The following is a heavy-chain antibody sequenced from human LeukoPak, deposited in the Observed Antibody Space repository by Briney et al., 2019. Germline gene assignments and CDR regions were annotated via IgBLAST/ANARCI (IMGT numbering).Heavy chain of an antibody. Sequence: GVSLRLSCAASGFTVSSNYMSWVRQAPGKGLEWVSVIYSGGSTYYADSVKGRFTISRDNSKNTLYLQMNSLRAEDTAVYYCARAHYVWGSYRYFDYWGQGTLVTVSS. V-gene: IGHV3-66*01. CDR2: IYSGGST. CDR1: GFTVSSNY. J-gene: IGHJ4*02. D-gene: IGHD3-16*02. CDR3: ARAHYVWGSYRYFDY.